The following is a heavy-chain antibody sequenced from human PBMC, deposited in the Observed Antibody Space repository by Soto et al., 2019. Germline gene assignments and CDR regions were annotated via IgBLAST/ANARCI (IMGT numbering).Heavy chain of an antibody. CDR3: ANPIPKTGTTFGC. D-gene: IGHD1-1*01. CDR2: ISGSGDDT. CDR1: GFTFSNFA. Sequence: QLLESGGGFVQPGGSLRLSCVASGFTFSNFAMAWVRQAPGEGLEWVSAISGSGDDTFYADSMKARFSISRDNSKDTLYLQNNSLRAEDTAVYYCANPIPKTGTTFGCWGQGTLVTVSS. J-gene: IGHJ4*02. V-gene: IGHV3-23*01.